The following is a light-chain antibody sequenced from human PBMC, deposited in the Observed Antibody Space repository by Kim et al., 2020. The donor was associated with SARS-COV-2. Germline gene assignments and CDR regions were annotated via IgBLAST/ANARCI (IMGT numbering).Light chain of an antibody. Sequence: SITIACTGTSSDICKYNSGCWYQQHPGKDPESLIDDDSKRPSGGSERFSGSKSGNTASLTICGLQAEDEADYYCRSHKGSSTWVFGGGTQLTVL. CDR2: DDS. J-gene: IGLJ3*02. CDR1: SSDICKYNS. CDR3: RSHKGSSTWV. V-gene: IGLV2-14*04.